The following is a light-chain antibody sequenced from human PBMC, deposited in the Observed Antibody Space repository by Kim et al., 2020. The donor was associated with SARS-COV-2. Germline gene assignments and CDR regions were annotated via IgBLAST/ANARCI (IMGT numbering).Light chain of an antibody. CDR1: SSKIGRNT. CDR2: NEN. J-gene: IGLJ3*02. V-gene: IGLV1-44*01. CDR3: ASWDDSLKGWV. Sequence: GQRVTVSCSGGSSKIGRNTVNWYQQVPRAAPKLLIYNENQRPSGVPDRVSASKSGTSASLAIGGLQPEDEAQYYCASWDDSLKGWVFGGGTQLTVL.